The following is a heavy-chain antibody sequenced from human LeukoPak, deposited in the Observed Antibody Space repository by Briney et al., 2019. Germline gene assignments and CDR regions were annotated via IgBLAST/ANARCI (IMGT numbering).Heavy chain of an antibody. V-gene: IGHV4-34*01. D-gene: IGHD1-26*01. Sequence: SETLSLTCAVYGGSFSGYYWSWIRQPPGKGLEWIGSIYYSGSTYYNPSLKSRVTISVDTSKNQFSLKLSSVTAADTAVYYCALVGATTFGAFDIWGQGTMVTVSS. CDR2: IYYSGST. CDR1: GGSFSGYY. J-gene: IGHJ3*02. CDR3: ALVGATTFGAFDI.